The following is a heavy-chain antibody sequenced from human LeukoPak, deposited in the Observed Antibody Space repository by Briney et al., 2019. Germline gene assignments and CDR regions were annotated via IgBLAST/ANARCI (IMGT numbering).Heavy chain of an antibody. CDR1: GYSISSGYY. CDR2: IYHSGST. CDR3: ATTPREYSSTWYYFDY. D-gene: IGHD6-13*01. V-gene: IGHV4-38-2*02. Sequence: SETLSLTCNVSGYSISSGYYWAWIRQSPGKGLEWIGSIYHSGSTYYNPSLKSRVTMSVDTSEKQFSLNLSSVTAADTAVYYCATTPREYSSTWYYFDYWGQGILVTVSS. J-gene: IGHJ4*02.